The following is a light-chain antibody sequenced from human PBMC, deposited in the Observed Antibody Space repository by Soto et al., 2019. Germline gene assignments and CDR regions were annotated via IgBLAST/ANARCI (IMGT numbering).Light chain of an antibody. CDR2: SNN. V-gene: IGLV1-44*01. CDR1: SSNIGSNS. J-gene: IGLJ2*01. CDR3: AAWDDGLNGIV. Sequence: QSVLTQPPSASGTPGQRVTISCSGSSSNIGSNSVNWYQQLPGTAPKLLIYSNNERPSGVPDRFSGSESGTSASLAISGLQSEDEADYYCAAWDDGLNGIVFGGGTKLTVL.